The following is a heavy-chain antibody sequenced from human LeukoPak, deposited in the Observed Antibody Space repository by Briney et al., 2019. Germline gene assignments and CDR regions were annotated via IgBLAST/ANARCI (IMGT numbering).Heavy chain of an antibody. Sequence: ASVKVSCKVSGYTLTELSMHWVRQAPGKGLEWMGGFDPEDGETIYAQKFQGRVTMTEDTSTDTAYMELSSLRSEDTAVYYCATDALCGGDCSKGYWGQGTLVTVSS. CDR2: FDPEDGET. CDR3: ATDALCGGDCSKGY. V-gene: IGHV1-24*01. D-gene: IGHD2-21*02. J-gene: IGHJ4*02. CDR1: GYTLTELS.